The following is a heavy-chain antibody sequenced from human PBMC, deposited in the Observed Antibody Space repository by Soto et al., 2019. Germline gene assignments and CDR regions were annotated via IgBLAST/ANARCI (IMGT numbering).Heavy chain of an antibody. J-gene: IGHJ4*02. D-gene: IGHD3-10*01. V-gene: IGHV1-46*03. Sequence: GASVKVSCKASGYTFTSYYMHWVRQAPGQGLEWMGIINPSGGSTSYAQKFQGRVTMTRDTSTSTVYMELSSLRSEDTAVYYCARVIARRSPTQFGELPQDYWGQGTLVTVSS. CDR3: ARVIARRSPTQFGELPQDY. CDR2: INPSGGST. CDR1: GYTFTSYY.